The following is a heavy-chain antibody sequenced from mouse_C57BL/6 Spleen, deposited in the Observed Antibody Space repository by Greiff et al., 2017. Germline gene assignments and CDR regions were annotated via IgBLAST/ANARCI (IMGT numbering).Heavy chain of an antibody. D-gene: IGHD2-3*01. V-gene: IGHV1-64*01. CDR2: IHPNSGST. CDR3: ARDFDGFPGAY. Sequence: VQLQQPGAELVKPGASVKLSCKASGYTFTSYWMHWVKQRPGQGLEWIGMIHPNSGSTNYNEKFKSKDTLTVDKSSSTAYMQLSSLTSEDSAVYYCARDFDGFPGAYWGQGTLVTVSA. CDR1: GYTFTSYW. J-gene: IGHJ3*01.